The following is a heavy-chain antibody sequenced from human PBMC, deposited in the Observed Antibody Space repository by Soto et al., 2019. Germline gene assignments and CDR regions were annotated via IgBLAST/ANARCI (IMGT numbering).Heavy chain of an antibody. J-gene: IGHJ4*02. D-gene: IGHD1-20*01. V-gene: IGHV3-23*01. Sequence: GGSLRLSCAASGFTFNNYAMSWVRQAPGSGLECVSAISDTGATFYADSVKGRFTISRDNSRNTLYLQMDSLSAEDTAIYYCAKFVQVSGIDYWGQGTLVTVSS. CDR1: GFTFNNYA. CDR3: AKFVQVSGIDY. CDR2: ISDTGAT.